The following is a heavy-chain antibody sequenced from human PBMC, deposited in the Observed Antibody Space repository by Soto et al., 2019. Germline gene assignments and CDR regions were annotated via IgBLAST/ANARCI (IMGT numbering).Heavy chain of an antibody. J-gene: IGHJ4*02. V-gene: IGHV3-48*03. Sequence: EVRLVESGGGLVQPGGSLRLSCAASGFTFSSYDMNWVRQAPGKGLEWISYISGSDSTIYYADSVKGRFTISRDNAKNSVYLQTNGLGAEDTAVYYWARDRPGGGVTMYYFDYWGQGTLVTVSS. CDR3: ARDRPGGGVTMYYFDY. CDR1: GFTFSSYD. CDR2: ISGSDSTI. D-gene: IGHD4-17*01.